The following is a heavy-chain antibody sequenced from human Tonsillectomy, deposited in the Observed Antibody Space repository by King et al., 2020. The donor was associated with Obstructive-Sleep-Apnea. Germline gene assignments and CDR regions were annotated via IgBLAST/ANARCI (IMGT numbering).Heavy chain of an antibody. D-gene: IGHD3-10*01. CDR3: AGDKGYYKSGPPWD. CDR2: ISSDGGRG. J-gene: IGHJ4*02. Sequence: VQLVEAGGGVVQPGRSLKLSCAASAFSLSTYALHWVRQAPGKGREWVGAISSDGGRGSYADSGKGRFTISRDNSKNTLYLQMNSLGADDTAIYFCAGDKGYYKSGPPWDWGQGTLVTVSS. CDR1: AFSLSTYA. V-gene: IGHV3-30-3*01.